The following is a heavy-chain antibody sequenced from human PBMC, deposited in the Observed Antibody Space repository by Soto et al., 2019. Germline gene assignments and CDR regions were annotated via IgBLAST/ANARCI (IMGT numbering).Heavy chain of an antibody. CDR2: ISWNDDK. D-gene: IGHD3-3*01. CDR3: TRSGYAKGPPVF. Sequence: QITLRESGPTLVKPTQTLTLTCTFSGFSLNIPGASMGWIRQPPGKPLEWLALISWNDDKQYSPSLKSRLAITKDTSKNQVVLTITNMDPVDTATYFCTRSGYAKGPPVFWGLGTRVTVSS. V-gene: IGHV2-5*01. CDR1: GFSLNIPGAS. J-gene: IGHJ4*02.